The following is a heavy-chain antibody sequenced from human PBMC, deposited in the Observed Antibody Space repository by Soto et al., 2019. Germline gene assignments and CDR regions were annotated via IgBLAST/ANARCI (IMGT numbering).Heavy chain of an antibody. J-gene: IGHJ5*02. CDR2: IYYSGST. CDR3: ARQEQQLVTNWFDP. CDR1: GGSLSSSSYY. V-gene: IGHV4-39*01. D-gene: IGHD6-13*01. Sequence: SETLSLTCTVSGGSLSSSSYYWGWIRQPPGKGLEWIGSIYYSGSTYYNPSLKSRVTISVDTSKNQFSLKLSSVTAADTAGYYCARQEQQLVTNWFDPWGQGTLVTVSS.